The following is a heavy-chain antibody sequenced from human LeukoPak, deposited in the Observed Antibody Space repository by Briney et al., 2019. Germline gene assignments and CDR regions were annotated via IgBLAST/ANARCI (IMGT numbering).Heavy chain of an antibody. CDR3: AKDQYGEAFDI. D-gene: IGHD4-17*01. V-gene: IGHV3-23*01. CDR2: ISGSGSAT. CDR1: GFTFRSYA. J-gene: IGHJ3*02. Sequence: GGSLRLSCAASGFTFRSYAMNWVRQAPGKGLEWVSAISGSGSATYYADSVKGRFTISRDNSKDTLYLQMNSLRAEDTAVYYCAKDQYGEAFDIWGPGTMVTVSS.